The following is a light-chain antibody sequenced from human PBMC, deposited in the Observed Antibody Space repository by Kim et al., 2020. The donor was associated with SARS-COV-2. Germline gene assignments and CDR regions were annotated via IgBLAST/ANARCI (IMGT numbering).Light chain of an antibody. J-gene: IGKJ4*01. CDR1: QGIDSA. CDR3: QQFNSYALT. V-gene: IGKV1-13*02. Sequence: IPLTQSPSSLSASVGDRVTITCRASQGIDSALAWYQQKPGKAPSLLIYDASSLQSGVPSRFSGSGSGTDFTLTISNLQPEDFATYYCQQFNSYALTFGGGTKLEI. CDR2: DAS.